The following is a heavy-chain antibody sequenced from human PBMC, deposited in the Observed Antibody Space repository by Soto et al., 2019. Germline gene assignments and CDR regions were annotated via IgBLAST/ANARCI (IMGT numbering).Heavy chain of an antibody. J-gene: IGHJ5*02. CDR1: GASISRGGYY. D-gene: IGHD6-13*01. Sequence: SETLSLTCTVSGASISRGGYYWSWIRQHPGKGLEWIGYIYYSGSTYYNPSLKSRVTISVDTSKNQFSLKLSSVTAADTAAYYCARVFSDSSSFFDPWGQGTLVTVSS. V-gene: IGHV4-31*03. CDR2: IYYSGST. CDR3: ARVFSDSSSFFDP.